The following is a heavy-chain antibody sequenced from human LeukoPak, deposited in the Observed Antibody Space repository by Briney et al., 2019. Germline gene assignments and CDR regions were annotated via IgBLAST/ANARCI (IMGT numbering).Heavy chain of an antibody. D-gene: IGHD3-22*01. CDR3: ARSPRHYYDSSGYLYYGMDV. CDR2: INPNSGGT. J-gene: IGHJ6*02. CDR1: GYTFTGYY. V-gene: IGHV1-2*06. Sequence: ASVKVSCKASGYTFTGYYMHWVRQAPGQGLEWMGRINPNSGGTNYAQKFQGRVTMTRDTSISTAYMELSRLRSDDTAVYYCARSPRHYYDSSGYLYYGMDVWGQGTTVTVSS.